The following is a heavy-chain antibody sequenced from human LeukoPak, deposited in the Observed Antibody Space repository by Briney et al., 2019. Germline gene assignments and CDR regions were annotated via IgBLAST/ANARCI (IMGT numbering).Heavy chain of an antibody. J-gene: IGHJ2*01. D-gene: IGHD5-24*01. CDR2: IIPIFGTA. CDR3: AREGRWLQLPWYFDL. V-gene: IGHV1-69*05. Sequence: ASVKVSCKASGGTFSSYAISWVRQAPGQGLEWMGRIIPIFGTANYAQKFQGRVTITTDESTSTAYMELSSLRSEDTAVYYCAREGRWLQLPWYFDLWGRGTLVTVSS. CDR1: GGTFSSYA.